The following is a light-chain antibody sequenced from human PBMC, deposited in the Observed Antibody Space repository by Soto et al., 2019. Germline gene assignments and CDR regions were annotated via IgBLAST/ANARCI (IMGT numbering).Light chain of an antibody. Sequence: QSVLTQPPSVSAAPGQKVTISCSGSSSNIGNHYVSWYQQLPGTAPKLLIYENNKRPSGIPDRFSGSKSGTSATLGFTGLQTGDEADYYCGTWDSSLSAVVFGGGTKLTVL. J-gene: IGLJ2*01. CDR3: GTWDSSLSAVV. CDR2: ENN. CDR1: SSNIGNHY. V-gene: IGLV1-51*02.